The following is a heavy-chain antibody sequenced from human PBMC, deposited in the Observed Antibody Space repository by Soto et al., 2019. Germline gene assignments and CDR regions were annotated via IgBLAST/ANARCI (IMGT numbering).Heavy chain of an antibody. D-gene: IGHD6-19*01. J-gene: IGHJ4*02. CDR3: AKSTESYSSGWAGY. CDR2: ISGSGGST. V-gene: IGHV3-23*01. Sequence: PGGSLRLSXAASGFTFSSYAMSWVRQAPGKGLEWVSAISGSGGSTYYADSVKGRFTISRDNSKNTLYLQMNSLRAEDTAVYYCAKSTESYSSGWAGYWGQGTLVTVSS. CDR1: GFTFSSYA.